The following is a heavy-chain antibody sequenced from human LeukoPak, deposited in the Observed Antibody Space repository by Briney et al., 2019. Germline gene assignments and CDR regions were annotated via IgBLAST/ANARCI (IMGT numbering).Heavy chain of an antibody. CDR3: SREQGLLGAIFYYYYYMDV. Sequence: SETLSLTCTVSGGSISSSSYYWGWIRQPPGKGLEWIGSIYYSESTYYNPSLKSRVTISVDTSKNQFSLKLSSVTAADTAVYYCSREQGLLGAIFYYYYYMDVWGKGTTVTVSS. D-gene: IGHD1-26*01. J-gene: IGHJ6*03. CDR1: GGSISSSSYY. V-gene: IGHV4-39*07. CDR2: IYYSEST.